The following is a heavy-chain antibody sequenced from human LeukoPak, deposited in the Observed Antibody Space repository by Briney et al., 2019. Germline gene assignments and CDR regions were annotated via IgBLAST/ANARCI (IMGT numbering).Heavy chain of an antibody. CDR1: GDSVSSNSAA. CDR2: TYYRSKWYN. V-gene: IGHV6-1*01. CDR3: AREWGDAFDI. J-gene: IGHJ3*02. D-gene: IGHD1-26*01. Sequence: SRALSLTCGISGDSVSSNSAAWNWIRQSPSRGLEWLGRTYYRSKWYNDYTVSVKSRITINRDTSKNQFSLQLNSVTPEDTAVYYCAREWGDAFDIWGQGTMVTVSS.